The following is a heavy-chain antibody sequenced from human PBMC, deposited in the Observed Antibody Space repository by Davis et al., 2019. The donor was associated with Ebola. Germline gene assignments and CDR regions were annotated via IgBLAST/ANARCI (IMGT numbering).Heavy chain of an antibody. CDR3: ARGDDILTTFDN. V-gene: IGHV1-18*04. CDR1: GYTFTSYG. D-gene: IGHD3-9*01. J-gene: IGHJ4*02. CDR2: IRTYNDNT. Sequence: ASVKVSCKAPGYTFTSYGISWVRQAPGQGLEWMGWIRTYNDNTNYAQKLQGRVTMTTDTSTSTAYMELRSLRSDDTAVYYCARGDDILTTFDNWGQGTLVTVSS.